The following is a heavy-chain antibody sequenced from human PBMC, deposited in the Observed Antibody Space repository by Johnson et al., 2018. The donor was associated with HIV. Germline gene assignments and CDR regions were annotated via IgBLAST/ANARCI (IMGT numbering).Heavy chain of an antibody. J-gene: IGHJ3*02. V-gene: IGHV3-13*01. CDR3: ASSITGAHRGAFGI. D-gene: IGHD1-20*01. CDR2: IGTAGDT. CDR1: GFTFSSYD. Sequence: VQLVESGGGLVQPGGSLRLSCAASGFTFSSYDMRWVRQATGKGLEWVSAIGTAGDTYYPGSVKGRFTISRENAKNSLYLQMNSLRAGDTAVYYCASSITGAHRGAFGIWGQGTMVTVSS.